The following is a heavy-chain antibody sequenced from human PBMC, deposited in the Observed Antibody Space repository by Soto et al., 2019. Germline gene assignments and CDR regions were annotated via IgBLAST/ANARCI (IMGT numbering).Heavy chain of an antibody. J-gene: IGHJ4*01. CDR1: GYTFTSYY. D-gene: IGHD5-18*01. V-gene: IGHV1-46*04. Sequence: GASVKVSCKASGYTFTSYYMHWVRQAPGQRLEWMGIINPSGGTIFYADSVKGRFTLSRDNSKNSMYLQMNSLRAEDTAVYYCAREVDRALVGSPHYFDYWGQGTLVTVSS. CDR3: AREVDRALVGSPHYFDY. CDR2: INPSGGTI.